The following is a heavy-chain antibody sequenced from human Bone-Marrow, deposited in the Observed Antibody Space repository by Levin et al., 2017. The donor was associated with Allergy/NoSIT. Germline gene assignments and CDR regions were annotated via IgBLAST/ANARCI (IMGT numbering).Heavy chain of an antibody. Sequence: GGSLRLSCKTSGGTFSSYTLSWVRQAPGQGLEWMGRIIPVFGVTNYAQNFQDRVTLTADESTNTVYMELSSLRSDDTAVYYCAFLLGGYDDYDEGLGFDYWGQGTLVTVSS. CDR2: IIPVFGVT. CDR3: AFLLGGYDDYDEGLGFDY. CDR1: GGTFSSYT. V-gene: IGHV1-69*02. J-gene: IGHJ4*02. D-gene: IGHD4-17*01.